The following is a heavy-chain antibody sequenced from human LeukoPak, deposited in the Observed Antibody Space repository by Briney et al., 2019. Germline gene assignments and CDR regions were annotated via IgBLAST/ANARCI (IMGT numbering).Heavy chain of an antibody. CDR1: GFTFSSYA. D-gene: IGHD3-10*02. CDR3: AKQVNSVRGLFHDAFDI. J-gene: IGHJ3*02. CDR2: ISGSGATT. V-gene: IGHV3-23*01. Sequence: PGESLQISCAASGFTFSSYAMTWVRQAPGKGLEWVSGISGSGATTYYTDSVKGRFTMSRDNSKNTMYVQMNSLRVEDTAVYYCAKQVNSVRGLFHDAFDIWGQGTMVTVSS.